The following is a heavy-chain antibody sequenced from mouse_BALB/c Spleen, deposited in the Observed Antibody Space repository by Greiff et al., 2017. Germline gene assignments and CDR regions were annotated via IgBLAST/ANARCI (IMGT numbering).Heavy chain of an antibody. CDR2: INPSTGYT. CDR3: ARITTVVWDY. V-gene: IGHV1-7*01. CDR1: GYTFTSYW. J-gene: IGHJ2*01. Sequence: QVQLQQSGAELAKPGASVKMSCKASGYTFTSYWMHWVKQRPGQGLEWIGYINPSTGYTEYNQKFKDKATLTADKSSSTAYMQLSSLTSEDSAVYYCARITTVVWDYWGQGTTLTVSS. D-gene: IGHD1-1*01.